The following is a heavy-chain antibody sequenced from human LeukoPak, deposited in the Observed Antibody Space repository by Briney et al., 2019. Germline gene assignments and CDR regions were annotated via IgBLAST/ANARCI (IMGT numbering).Heavy chain of an antibody. CDR1: GGSISSSSYY. D-gene: IGHD3-22*01. CDR2: IYYSGST. V-gene: IGHV4-39*07. J-gene: IGHJ4*02. Sequence: PSETLSLTCTVSGGSISSSSYYWGWIRQPPGKGLEWIGSIYYSGSTYYNPSLKSRVTISVDTSKNQFSLKLSSVTAADTAVYYCATRSSGYSPFDYWGQGTLVTVSS. CDR3: ATRSSGYSPFDY.